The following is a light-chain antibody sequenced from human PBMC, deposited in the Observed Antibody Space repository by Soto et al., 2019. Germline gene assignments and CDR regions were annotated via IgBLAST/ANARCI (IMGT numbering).Light chain of an antibody. V-gene: IGLV2-14*01. CDR1: SSDVGAYNF. CDR2: EVS. Sequence: QSVLTQPATVSGSPGQSITISCTGTSSDVGAYNFVSWYQQYPGKAPKLMIYEVSNRPSGVSNRFSGSKSGNTASLTISGLQAEDEADYYCSSYTSRSTYVFGTGTRSPS. CDR3: SSYTSRSTYV. J-gene: IGLJ1*01.